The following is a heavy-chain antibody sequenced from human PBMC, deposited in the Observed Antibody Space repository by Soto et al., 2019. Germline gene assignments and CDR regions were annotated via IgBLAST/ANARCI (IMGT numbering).Heavy chain of an antibody. V-gene: IGHV1-3*01. J-gene: IGHJ6*02. CDR3: ARDLIVSYCGGDCYSLGDYYYGMDV. D-gene: IGHD2-21*02. CDR2: INAGNGNT. Sequence: EASVKVSCKASGYTFTSYAMHWVRQAPGQRLEWMGWINAGNGNTKYSQKFQGRVTMTRDTSTSTVYMELSSLRSEDTAVYYCARDLIVSYCGGDCYSLGDYYYGMDVWGQGTTVTVSS. CDR1: GYTFTSYA.